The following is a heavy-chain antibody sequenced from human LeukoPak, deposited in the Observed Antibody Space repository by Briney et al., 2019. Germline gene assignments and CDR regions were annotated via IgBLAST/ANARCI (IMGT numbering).Heavy chain of an antibody. Sequence: SETLSLTCTVSGVSISSNYWSWIPQPPGKGLEWNGLEWIGYIHANGDTNYNPSLNRRVTMSLDSSSRHHSLNLSSLTAADTAVYFCAGYDHSNYLAYWGQGILVTVSS. J-gene: IGHJ4*02. D-gene: IGHD4-11*01. CDR1: GVSISSNY. CDR3: AGYDHSNYLAY. V-gene: IGHV4-4*08. CDR2: IHANGDT.